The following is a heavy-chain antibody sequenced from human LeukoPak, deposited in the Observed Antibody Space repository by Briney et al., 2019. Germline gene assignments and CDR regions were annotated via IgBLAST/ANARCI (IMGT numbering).Heavy chain of an antibody. CDR2: ISYDGSNK. D-gene: IGHD3-3*01. CDR1: GFTFSSYA. Sequence: PGRSLRLSCAASGFTFSSYAMHWVRQAPGKGLEWVAVISYDGSNKYYVDSVKGRFTISRDNSKNTLYLQMNSLRAEDTARYYCAKVVYDFWSAIDYWGQGTLVTVSS. J-gene: IGHJ4*02. V-gene: IGHV3-30*18. CDR3: AKVVYDFWSAIDY.